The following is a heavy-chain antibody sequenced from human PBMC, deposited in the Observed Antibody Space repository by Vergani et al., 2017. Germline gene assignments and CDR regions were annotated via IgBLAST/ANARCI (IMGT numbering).Heavy chain of an antibody. V-gene: IGHV5-51*01. CDR3: ARHTTYTDS. D-gene: IGHD1-1*01. CDR2: IYPADSDT. J-gene: IGHJ4*02. CDR1: EYSFGNYW. Sequence: EVELVQSGPEMRKPGESVKISCKGSEYSFGNYWIGWVRQMPGKGLELMGIIYPADSDTRYSPSFQGQVTISADKSISTAFLQWDSLKASDTALYYCARHTTYTDSWGQGTLVTVSS.